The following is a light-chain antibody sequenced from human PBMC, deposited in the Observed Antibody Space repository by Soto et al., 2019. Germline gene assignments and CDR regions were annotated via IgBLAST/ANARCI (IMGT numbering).Light chain of an antibody. Sequence: DIQLTQSPSFLSASVGDRVTITCRASQTISSSLNWYQQKPGKAPKLLIYAASSLQSGVPSSFSGSGSGTDFTLTISSLQPEDFATYYCQQSYSTPVTFGGGTKVDIK. J-gene: IGKJ4*01. CDR3: QQSYSTPVT. CDR1: QTISSS. V-gene: IGKV1-39*01. CDR2: AAS.